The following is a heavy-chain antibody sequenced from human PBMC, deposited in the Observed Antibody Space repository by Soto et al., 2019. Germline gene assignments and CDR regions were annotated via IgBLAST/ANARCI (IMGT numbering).Heavy chain of an antibody. CDR1: GFIFSDYY. V-gene: IGHV3-11*05. J-gene: IGHJ6*02. Sequence: QVQLVESGGGLVKPGGSLRLSCAASGFIFSDYYMDWIRQSPGKGLEWISHISNRGNTNYADSVKGRFTIFRDNAKNSLYLQMNSLRAEDTAVYYCARENYYEMDVWGQGTSVTVSS. CDR2: ISNRGNT. CDR3: ARENYYEMDV.